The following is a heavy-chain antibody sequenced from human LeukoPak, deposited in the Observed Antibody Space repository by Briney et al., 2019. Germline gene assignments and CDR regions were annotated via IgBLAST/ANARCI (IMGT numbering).Heavy chain of an antibody. V-gene: IGHV4-34*01. CDR3: ARAHPYYDSSGYYKPTFDY. D-gene: IGHD3-22*01. Sequence: PSETLSLTCAVYGGSFSGYYWSWIRQPPGKGLEWIGEINHSGSTYYNPSLKSRVTISVDTSKNQFSLKLSSVTAAATAVYYCARAHPYYDSSGYYKPTFDYWGQGTLVTVSS. CDR2: INHSGST. CDR1: GGSFSGYY. J-gene: IGHJ4*02.